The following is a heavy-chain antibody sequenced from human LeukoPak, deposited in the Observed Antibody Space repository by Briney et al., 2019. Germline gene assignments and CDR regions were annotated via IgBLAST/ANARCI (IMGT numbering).Heavy chain of an antibody. Sequence: GGSLRLSCAASGFTFSHYAMNWVRQAPGKGLEWISLVSKEGTNRHYADSVKGRFTTSRDNSKNSLDLQMNSLRVEDTAIYYCAKDLDSSARYAENWFDPWGQGTLVTVSS. CDR3: AKDLDSSARYAENWFDP. D-gene: IGHD6-19*01. CDR2: VSKEGTNR. CDR1: GFTFSHYA. J-gene: IGHJ5*02. V-gene: IGHV3-23*01.